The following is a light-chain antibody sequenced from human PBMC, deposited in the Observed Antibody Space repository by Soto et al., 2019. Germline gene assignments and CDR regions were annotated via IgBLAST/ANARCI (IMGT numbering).Light chain of an antibody. V-gene: IGLV3-1*01. CDR2: EDT. Sequence: SYELTQPPSVSVSPGQTASITCSGDKLGGRFVCWYQQKPGQSPVLVMYEDTKRPSGIPERFSGSNSGNTAILTISGTRAMDEADYYCQAWDSSTAVFGTGTKVTVL. CDR1: KLGGRF. J-gene: IGLJ1*01. CDR3: QAWDSSTAV.